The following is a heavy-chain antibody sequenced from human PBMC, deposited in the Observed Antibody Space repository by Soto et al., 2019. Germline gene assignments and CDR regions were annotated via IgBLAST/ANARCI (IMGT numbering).Heavy chain of an antibody. V-gene: IGHV3-30-3*01. CDR1: GFTFSSYA. CDR3: ARSDYGDYLSDYYYGMDV. Sequence: PGGSLRLSCAASGFTFSSYAMHWVRQAPGKGLEWVAVISYDGSNKYYADSVKGRFTISRDNSKNTLYLQMNSLRAEDTAVYYCARSDYGDYLSDYYYGMDVWGQGTTVTVSS. D-gene: IGHD4-17*01. J-gene: IGHJ6*02. CDR2: ISYDGSNK.